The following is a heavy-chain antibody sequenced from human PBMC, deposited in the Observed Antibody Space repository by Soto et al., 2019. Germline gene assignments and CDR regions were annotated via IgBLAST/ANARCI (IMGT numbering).Heavy chain of an antibody. Sequence: SETLSLTCTVSGGSISSYYWSWIRQPPGKGLEWIGYIYYTGSTNYNPSLKSRVTISVDTSKNQFSLKLSSVTAADTAVYYCAIYSNYDYYYYMDVWGKGTTVTVSS. CDR2: IYYTGST. D-gene: IGHD4-4*01. CDR3: AIYSNYDYYYYMDV. CDR1: GGSISSYY. V-gene: IGHV4-59*01. J-gene: IGHJ6*03.